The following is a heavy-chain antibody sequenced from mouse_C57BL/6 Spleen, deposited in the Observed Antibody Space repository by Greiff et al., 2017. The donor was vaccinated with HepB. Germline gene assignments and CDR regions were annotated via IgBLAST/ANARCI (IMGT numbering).Heavy chain of an antibody. D-gene: IGHD1-1*01. CDR3: ARKCHYYGSSEGYFDV. CDR1: GFSLTSYG. J-gene: IGHJ1*03. V-gene: IGHV2-2*01. CDR2: IWSGGST. Sequence: VQLQESGPGLVQPSQSLSITCTVSGFSLTSYGVHWVRQSPGKGLEWLGVIWSGGSTDYNAAFISRLSISKANSKSQVFFKMNSLQADDTAIYYCARKCHYYGSSEGYFDVWGTGTTVTVSS.